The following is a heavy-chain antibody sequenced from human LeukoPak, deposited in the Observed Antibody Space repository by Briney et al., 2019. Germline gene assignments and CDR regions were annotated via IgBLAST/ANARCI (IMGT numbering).Heavy chain of an antibody. CDR1: GGSISSGGYY. J-gene: IGHJ4*02. V-gene: IGHV4-61*02. CDR2: IYTSGST. Sequence: SETLSLTCTVSGGSISSGGYYWSWIRQPAGKGLEWIGRIYTSGSTNYNPSLKSRVTISVDTSKNQFSLKLSSVTAADTAVYYCARHGGSSSWYYFDYWGQGTLVTVSS. D-gene: IGHD6-13*01. CDR3: ARHGGSSSWYYFDY.